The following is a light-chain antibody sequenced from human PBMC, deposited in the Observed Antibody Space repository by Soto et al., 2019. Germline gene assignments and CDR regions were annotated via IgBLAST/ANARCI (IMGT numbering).Light chain of an antibody. CDR2: AAS. CDR3: QQLNSYLGT. J-gene: IGKJ1*01. CDR1: QGISSY. Sequence: IQLTQSPSSLSASVGDRVTITCRASQGISSYLAWYQQKPGKAPKLLIYAASTLQSGVPSRFSGSGSGTDFTLTISSLQPEVFASYYCQQLNSYLGTFGQGTKLDI. V-gene: IGKV1-9*01.